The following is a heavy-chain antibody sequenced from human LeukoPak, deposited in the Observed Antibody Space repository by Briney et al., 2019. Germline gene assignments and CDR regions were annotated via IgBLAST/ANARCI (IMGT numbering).Heavy chain of an antibody. CDR1: GFTFDDYG. Sequence: PGGSLRLSCAASGFTFDDYGMSWVRQAPGKGLEWVSGINWNGGSTGYADSVKGRFTISRDNAKNSLYLQMNSLRAEDTALYYCARGYCSGGSCYPSDYGGQGTLVTVSS. J-gene: IGHJ4*02. V-gene: IGHV3-20*04. D-gene: IGHD2-15*01. CDR2: INWNGGST. CDR3: ARGYCSGGSCYPSDY.